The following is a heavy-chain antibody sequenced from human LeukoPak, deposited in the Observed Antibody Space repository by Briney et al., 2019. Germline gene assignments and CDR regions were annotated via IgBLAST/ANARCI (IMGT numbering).Heavy chain of an antibody. D-gene: IGHD2-8*01. CDR2: IYYSGST. CDR3: ARSHSVWASFDY. V-gene: IGHV4-59*11. Sequence: SETLSLTCTVSGGYISSHYWSWIRQPPGKGLEWIGYIYYSGSTNYNPSLKSRVTISVDTSKNQFSLKLSSVTAADTAVYYCARSHSVWASFDYWGQGALLSVSS. J-gene: IGHJ4*02. CDR1: GGYISSHY.